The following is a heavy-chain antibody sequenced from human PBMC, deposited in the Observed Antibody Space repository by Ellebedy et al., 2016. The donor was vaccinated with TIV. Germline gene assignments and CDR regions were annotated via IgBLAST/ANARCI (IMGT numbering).Heavy chain of an antibody. V-gene: IGHV1-3*01. CDR2: INPGNGDT. J-gene: IGHJ4*02. CDR3: ASRPGIVVARFDY. CDR1: GYTFTNNA. D-gene: IGHD6-19*01. Sequence: ASVKVSCKASGYTFTNNAINWVRQAPGQRPEWMGWINPGNGDTKYSQKFQGRVIITRDTSANTAYMELGSLTSEDTAVYYCASRPGIVVARFDYWGQGTLVTVSS.